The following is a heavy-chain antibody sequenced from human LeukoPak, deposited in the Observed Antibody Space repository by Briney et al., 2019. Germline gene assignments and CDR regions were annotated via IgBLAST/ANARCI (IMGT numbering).Heavy chain of an antibody. V-gene: IGHV3-7*01. J-gene: IGHJ6*03. Sequence: GGTLRLSCAASGFTFSSYGMSWVRQATGKGLEWVANITQDGSEKYYVDSVKGRFTISRDNAKNSLYLQMNSLRAEDTAVYYCARDAWEYSNYNYYMDVWGKGTTVTVSS. CDR2: ITQDGSEK. D-gene: IGHD4-11*01. CDR3: ARDAWEYSNYNYYMDV. CDR1: GFTFSSYG.